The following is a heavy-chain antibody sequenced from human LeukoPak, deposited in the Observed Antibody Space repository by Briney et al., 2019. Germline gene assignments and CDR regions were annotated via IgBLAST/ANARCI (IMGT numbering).Heavy chain of an antibody. CDR2: IYYSGST. V-gene: IGHV4-39*07. CDR3: ARAPRYGLIAAAPFDY. Sequence: KTSETLSLTCTVSGGSISSRSYYWSWIRQPPGKGLEWIGSIYYSGSTYYNPSLKSRVTISVDTSKNQFSLKLSSVTAADTAVYYCARAPRYGLIAAAPFDYWGQGTLVTVSS. D-gene: IGHD6-13*01. J-gene: IGHJ4*02. CDR1: GGSISSRSYY.